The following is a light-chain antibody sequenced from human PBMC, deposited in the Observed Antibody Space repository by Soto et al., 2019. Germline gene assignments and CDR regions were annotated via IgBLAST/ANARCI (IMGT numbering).Light chain of an antibody. Sequence: DIQMTQSPSSLSASVGDRVTITCQASQDISNYLNWYQQKSGKAPKLLIYDASNLESGVPSRFIGSGSGTHFTFTINSLQPEDIATYYCQQYDHLPFTFGPGTKVDIQ. CDR2: DAS. CDR1: QDISNY. CDR3: QQYDHLPFT. V-gene: IGKV1-33*01. J-gene: IGKJ3*01.